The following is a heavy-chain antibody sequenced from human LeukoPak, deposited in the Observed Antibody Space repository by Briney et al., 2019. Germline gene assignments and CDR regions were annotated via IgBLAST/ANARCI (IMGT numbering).Heavy chain of an antibody. CDR1: GGSISSYY. J-gene: IGHJ3*02. CDR2: IYYSGST. CDR3: ARDRFYYDILTGLDAFDI. Sequence: SETLSLTCTVSGGSISSYYWSWIRQPPGKGLEWIGYIYYSGSTNYNPSLKSRVTISVDTSKNQFSLKLSSVTAADTAVYYCARDRFYYDILTGLDAFDIWGQGTMVTVSS. D-gene: IGHD3-9*01. V-gene: IGHV4-59*01.